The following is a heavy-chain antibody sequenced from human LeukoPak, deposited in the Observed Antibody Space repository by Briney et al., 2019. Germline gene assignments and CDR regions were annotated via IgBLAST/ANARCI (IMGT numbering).Heavy chain of an antibody. D-gene: IGHD3-22*01. CDR1: GYTFTSYD. J-gene: IGHJ4*02. CDR2: MNPNSGNT. CDR3: ATSRDSSGYYGDY. V-gene: IGHV1-8*01. Sequence: SVKVSCKASGYTFTSYDINWVRQATGQGLEWMGWMNPNSGNTGYAQKFQGRVTMTRNTSISTAYMELSSLRSEDTAVYCCATSRDSSGYYGDYWGQGTLVTVSS.